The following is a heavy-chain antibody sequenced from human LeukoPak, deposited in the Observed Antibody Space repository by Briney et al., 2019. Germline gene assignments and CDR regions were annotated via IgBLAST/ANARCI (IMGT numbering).Heavy chain of an antibody. D-gene: IGHD2-15*01. CDR1: GFTFSSYA. CDR2: ISGSGGST. V-gene: IGHV3-23*01. CDR3: AKFPEVVVVAANWFDP. Sequence: GGSLRLSCAASGFTFSSYAMSWVRQAPGEGLEWVSAISGSGGSTYYADSVKGRFTISRDNSKNTLYLQMNSLRAEDTAVYYCAKFPEVVVVAANWFDPWGQGTLVTVSS. J-gene: IGHJ5*02.